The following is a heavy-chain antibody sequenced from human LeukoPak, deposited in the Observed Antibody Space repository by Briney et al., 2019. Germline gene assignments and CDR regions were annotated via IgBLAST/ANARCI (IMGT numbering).Heavy chain of an antibody. CDR2: ITGSSSTM. V-gene: IGHV3-48*04. CDR3: AKDDGWVQYAN. D-gene: IGHD5-24*01. Sequence: GGSLRLSCAASGFTFSNYNMNWVRQAPGKGLEWVSYITGSSSTMYYADSVKGRFTISRDNAKNTLYLQMNSLRAVDTAVYYCAKDDGWVQYANWGQGTLVTVSS. J-gene: IGHJ4*02. CDR1: GFTFSNYN.